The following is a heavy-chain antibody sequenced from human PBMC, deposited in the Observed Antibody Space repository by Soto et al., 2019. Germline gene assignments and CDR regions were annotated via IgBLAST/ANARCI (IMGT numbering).Heavy chain of an antibody. CDR3: ARGGGSSSFDP. D-gene: IGHD2-15*01. J-gene: IGHJ5*02. Sequence: SETLSLTCTVSGDSISSGVYYWSWIRQHPGKGLEWIGYIYYTGSTYYNPSLKSRVTISVDTSKNQFSLKLSSVTVADTAVYYCARGGGSSSFDPWGHGTLVTVSS. V-gene: IGHV4-31*03. CDR2: IYYTGST. CDR1: GDSISSGVYY.